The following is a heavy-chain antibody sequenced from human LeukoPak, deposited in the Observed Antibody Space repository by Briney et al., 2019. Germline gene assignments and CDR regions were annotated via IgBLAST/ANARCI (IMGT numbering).Heavy chain of an antibody. Sequence: SETLSLTCTVSGGSISSYYWSWIRQPAGKGLEWIGRTYTSGSTNYNPSLKSRVTMSVDTSKNQFSLKLSSVTAADTAVYYCARGYDSSGFDQYFQHWGQGTLVTVSS. D-gene: IGHD3-22*01. CDR1: GGSISSYY. J-gene: IGHJ1*01. CDR2: TYTSGST. V-gene: IGHV4-4*07. CDR3: ARGYDSSGFDQYFQH.